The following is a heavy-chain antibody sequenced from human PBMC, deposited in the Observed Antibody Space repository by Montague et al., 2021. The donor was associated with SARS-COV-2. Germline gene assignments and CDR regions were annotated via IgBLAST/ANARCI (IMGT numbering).Heavy chain of an antibody. V-gene: IGHV4-39*01. D-gene: IGHD6-13*01. CDR3: ERHGYTKVWSGLDV. CDR2: IHHSGST. CDR1: GGSISSGTYY. Sequence: SETLSLTCTVAGGSISSGTYYWGWIRQPPGKGLEWIGSIHHSGSTYYNPSLETRVTISVDTSKNQLSLKLSSVTAADTAVFYCERHGYTKVWSGLDVWGQGTTVTVSS. J-gene: IGHJ6*02.